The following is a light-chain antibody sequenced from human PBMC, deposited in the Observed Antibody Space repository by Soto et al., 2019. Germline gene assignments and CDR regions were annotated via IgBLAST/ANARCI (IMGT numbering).Light chain of an antibody. Sequence: DIQMTQSPSTLSASVGDRVTITCRASQSVDRWLAWYQQRPGKAPKALIYKASNLESGVPSRFSGSGSGTEFTLTIPSLQPGDIAPYYCQQYTTLVTFGQGTMVEMK. J-gene: IGKJ1*01. CDR2: KAS. V-gene: IGKV1-5*03. CDR3: QQYTTLVT. CDR1: QSVDRW.